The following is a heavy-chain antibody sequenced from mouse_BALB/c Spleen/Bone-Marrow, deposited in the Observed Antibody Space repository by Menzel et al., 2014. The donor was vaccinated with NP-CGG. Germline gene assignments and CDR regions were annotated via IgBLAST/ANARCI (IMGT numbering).Heavy chain of an antibody. Sequence: EVQVVESGPDLVKPGASVKISCKASGYSFSGYFMNWVKQSHGKSLEWIGRINPYNGESFYNQKFKDKATLTVDKSSTTAHMDLLSLTSEDSAVYYCGRGGTVVTKGSTYWYFDLWGAGTTVTVSS. CDR1: GYSFSGYF. J-gene: IGHJ1*01. D-gene: IGHD1-1*01. CDR2: INPYNGES. CDR3: GRGGTVVTKGSTYWYFDL. V-gene: IGHV1-37*01.